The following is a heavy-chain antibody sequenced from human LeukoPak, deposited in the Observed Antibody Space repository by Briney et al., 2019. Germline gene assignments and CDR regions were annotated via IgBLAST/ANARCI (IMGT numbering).Heavy chain of an antibody. V-gene: IGHV1-2*06. D-gene: IGHD6-19*01. CDR2: INPNSGGT. CDR3: ARDLPSPGIAVADDY. Sequence: ESSVKVSCKASGYNFIGYYMFWLRQAPGQGLDWMGRINPNSGGTNYAQKLQGRVTMTRDTSITTAYMELSSLRSDDAAVYYCARDLPSPGIAVADDYWGQGTLVTVSS. CDR1: GYNFIGYY. J-gene: IGHJ4*02.